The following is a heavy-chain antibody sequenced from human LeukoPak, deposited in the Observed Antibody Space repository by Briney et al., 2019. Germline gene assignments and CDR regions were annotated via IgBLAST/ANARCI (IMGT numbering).Heavy chain of an antibody. D-gene: IGHD2-2*01. J-gene: IGHJ4*02. CDR1: GGSISSGSYY. Sequence: SQTLSLTCTVSGGSISSGSYYWSWIRQPAGKGLEWIGRIYTSGSTNYNPSLKSRVTISVDTSKNQFSLKLSSVTAADTAVYYCARVRSTSLLDYWGQGTLVTVSS. V-gene: IGHV4-61*02. CDR2: IYTSGST. CDR3: ARVRSTSLLDY.